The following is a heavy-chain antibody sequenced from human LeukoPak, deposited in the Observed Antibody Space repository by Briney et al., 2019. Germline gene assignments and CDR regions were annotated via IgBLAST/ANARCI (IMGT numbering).Heavy chain of an antibody. V-gene: IGHV3-23*01. CDR3: AKEDSGSFDY. D-gene: IGHD6-19*01. CDR2: ISGSGGST. CDR1: GFTFSNYA. J-gene: IGHJ4*02. Sequence: GGSLRLSCAASGFTFSNYAINWVRQAPGKGLEWVSSISGSGGSTYCADSVKGRFTISRDNSKNTLYLQMNSLRAEDTAVYYCAKEDSGSFDYWGQGTLVTVSS.